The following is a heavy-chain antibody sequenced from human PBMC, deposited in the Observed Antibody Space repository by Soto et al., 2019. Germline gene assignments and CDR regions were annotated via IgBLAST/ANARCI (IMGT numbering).Heavy chain of an antibody. Sequence: GGSLRLSCAASGFTFSSYAMHWVRQAPGKGLEWVAVISYDGYNKYYADSVKGRFTISRDNSKNTLYLQMNSLRAEDTAVYYCARGPYCSGGTCFGSQSAFDIWGQGTMVTVS. CDR3: ARGPYCSGGTCFGSQSAFDI. J-gene: IGHJ3*02. D-gene: IGHD2-15*01. V-gene: IGHV3-30-3*01. CDR1: GFTFSSYA. CDR2: ISYDGYNK.